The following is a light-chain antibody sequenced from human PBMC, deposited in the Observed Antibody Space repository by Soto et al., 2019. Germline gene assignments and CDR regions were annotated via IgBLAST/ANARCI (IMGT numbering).Light chain of an antibody. CDR1: QNINDN. J-gene: IGKJ4*01. CDR2: GAT. CDR3: QQYHQWPPVT. Sequence: EKVLTHYRRTLSLSLGERPTLXSPASQNINDNVAWYQQRPGQAPRLLMFGATTRATDIPARFSGGQSGTEFTLTISSLQSEDSAVYYCQQYHQWPPVTFGGGTKVDIK. V-gene: IGKV3D-15*01.